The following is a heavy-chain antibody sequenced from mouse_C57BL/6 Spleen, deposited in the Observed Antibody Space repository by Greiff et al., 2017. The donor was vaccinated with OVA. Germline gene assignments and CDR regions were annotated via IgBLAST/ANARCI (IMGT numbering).Heavy chain of an antibody. CDR3: ARVDYDYDYAMDY. Sequence: QVQLKQPGAELVMPGASVKLSCKASGYTFTSYWMHWVKQRPGQGLEWIGEIDPSDSYTNYNQKFKGKSTLTVDKSSSTAYMQLSSLTSEDSAVYYCARVDYDYDYAMDYWGQGTSVTVSS. CDR1: GYTFTSYW. D-gene: IGHD2-4*01. J-gene: IGHJ4*01. V-gene: IGHV1-69*01. CDR2: IDPSDSYT.